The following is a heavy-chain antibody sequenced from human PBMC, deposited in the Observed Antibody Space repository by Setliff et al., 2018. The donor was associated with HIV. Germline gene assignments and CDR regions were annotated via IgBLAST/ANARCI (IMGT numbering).Heavy chain of an antibody. D-gene: IGHD3-10*01. CDR1: GHTFASYG. CDR2: ITAYNANT. J-gene: IGHJ5*02. CDR3: ARAGTIPMPINWFDP. V-gene: IGHV1-18*01. Sequence: ASVKVSCKASGHTFASYGITWVRQAPGQGLEWMGWITAYNANTRYAQKFEGRVTMTTDTSTSTAYMELRSLRSDDTAVYYCARAGTIPMPINWFDPWAREPWSPSPQ.